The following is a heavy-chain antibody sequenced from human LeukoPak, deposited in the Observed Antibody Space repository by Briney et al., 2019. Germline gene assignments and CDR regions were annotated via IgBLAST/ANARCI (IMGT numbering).Heavy chain of an antibody. V-gene: IGHV3-23*01. CDR3: AKSAYYDSSGFYREYYFDY. CDR2: ISGSGGST. J-gene: IGHJ4*02. D-gene: IGHD3-22*01. CDR1: GFTFSNYG. Sequence: GGSLRLSCAASGFTFSNYGMSWVRQAPGKGLEWVSTISGSGGSTYYADSVKGRFTISRDNSKNTLHLQMNSLRAEDTAVYYCAKSAYYDSSGFYREYYFDYWGQGTLVTVSS.